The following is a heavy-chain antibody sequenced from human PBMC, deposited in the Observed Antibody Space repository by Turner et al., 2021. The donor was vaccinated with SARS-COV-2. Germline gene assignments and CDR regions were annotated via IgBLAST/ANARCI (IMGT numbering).Heavy chain of an antibody. D-gene: IGHD1-26*01. CDR3: SGEVVVLTTTHYGMDV. J-gene: IGHJ6*02. CDR2: IYYSGST. CDR1: GGSISSSSYY. V-gene: IGHV4-39*01. Sequence: QLQLKESGTGVVKPSATLSLNCTVSGGSISSSSYYWGWIRQPPGKGLEWIGSIYYSGSTYYNPSLKIRVTISVDTSKNQFSLKLSSVTAADTAVYYCSGEVVVLTTTHYGMDVWGQGTTVTVSS.